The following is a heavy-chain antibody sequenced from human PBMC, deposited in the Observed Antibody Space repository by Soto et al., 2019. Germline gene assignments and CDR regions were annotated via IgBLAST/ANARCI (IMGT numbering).Heavy chain of an antibody. CDR2: ISSGSSDT. Sequence: GGSLRLSCAASGFTFSLYSMIWVRQAPGKGLEWVASISSGSSDTWYADSVKGRFIISRDNAQNSLFLQMNTLRPEDTAMYYCARVAYWGPGTQVTVSS. V-gene: IGHV3-21*01. CDR1: GFTFSLYS. CDR3: ARVAY. J-gene: IGHJ4*02.